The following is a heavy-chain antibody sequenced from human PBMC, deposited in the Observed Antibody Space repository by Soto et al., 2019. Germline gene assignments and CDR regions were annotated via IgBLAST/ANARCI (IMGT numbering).Heavy chain of an antibody. Sequence: QVQLQESGPGLVKPSETLSLTCTVSGGSISSYYWSWIRQPPGKGLEWIGYIYYSGSTNHNPSLKSRVTISVDTSKNQFSLKLSSVTAADTAVYYCARDTIFGVANWFDPWGQGTLVTVSS. CDR2: IYYSGST. J-gene: IGHJ5*02. D-gene: IGHD3-3*01. CDR3: ARDTIFGVANWFDP. V-gene: IGHV4-59*01. CDR1: GGSISSYY.